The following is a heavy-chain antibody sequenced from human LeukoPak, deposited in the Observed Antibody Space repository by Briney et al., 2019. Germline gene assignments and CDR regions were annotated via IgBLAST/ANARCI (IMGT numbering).Heavy chain of an antibody. D-gene: IGHD7-27*01. Sequence: PSETLSLTCAVYGGSFSGYYWSWIRQPPGKGLEWIGEINHSGSTNYNPSLKSRVTISVDTSKNQFSLKLSSVTAADTAVHYCARGGNWGSYWFDPWGQGTLVTVSS. CDR2: INHSGST. CDR3: ARGGNWGSYWFDP. CDR1: GGSFSGYY. J-gene: IGHJ5*02. V-gene: IGHV4-34*01.